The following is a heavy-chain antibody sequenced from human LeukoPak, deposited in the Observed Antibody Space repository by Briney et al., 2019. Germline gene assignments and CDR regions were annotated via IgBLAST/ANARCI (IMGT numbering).Heavy chain of an antibody. D-gene: IGHD5-18*01. J-gene: IGHJ4*02. V-gene: IGHV3-21*01. Sequence: GGTLRLSCAASGFTFSSYSMNWVRQAPGKGLEWVSSISNSSSYIYYPDSMKGRSTISRHNAKNSLYLQMNTLRAEDTAVYYCARDGYSYGHVPYYFDYWGQGTLVTVSS. CDR1: GFTFSSYS. CDR2: ISNSSSYI. CDR3: ARDGYSYGHVPYYFDY.